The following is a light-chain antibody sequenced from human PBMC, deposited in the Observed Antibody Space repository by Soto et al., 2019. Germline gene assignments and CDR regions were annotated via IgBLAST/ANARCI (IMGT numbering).Light chain of an antibody. Sequence: EIVMTQSPATRSVSPGERATLSCRASQSVSSNLAWYQQKPGQAPRLLIYGASTRATGIPARFSGSGSGTEFTLTINSLQPDDIATYYCQQYFIYYTFAQG. CDR2: GAS. CDR1: QSVSSN. V-gene: IGKV3-15*01. J-gene: IGKJ5*01. CDR3: QQYFIYYT.